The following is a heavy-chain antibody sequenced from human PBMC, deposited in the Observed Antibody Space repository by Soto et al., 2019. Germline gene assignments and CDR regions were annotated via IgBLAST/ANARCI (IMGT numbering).Heavy chain of an antibody. V-gene: IGHV3-30-3*01. D-gene: IGHD2-15*01. CDR2: ISYDGSNK. J-gene: IGHJ4*02. CDR3: VRIDCSGFRPYQRQGYLAY. CDR1: GFTFSRFA. Sequence: GGSLRLSCAASGFTFSRFAMHWGRQAPGKGLEWVAAISYDGSNKYYADSVKGRFTVSRDNSKNSLYLHMNSLNAEDTAVYYCVRIDCSGFRPYQRQGYLAYWCQGTLVTVSS.